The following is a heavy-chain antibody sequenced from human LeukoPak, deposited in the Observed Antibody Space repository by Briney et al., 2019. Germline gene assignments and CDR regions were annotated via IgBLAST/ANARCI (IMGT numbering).Heavy chain of an antibody. CDR2: IYTSGST. Sequence: PSETLSLTCTVSGGSISSYYWSWIRQPAGKGLEWIGRIYTSGSTNYNPSLKSRVTISVDTSKKQFSLKLRSVTAADTAMYYCARGVKIEYSSSSRNWFFDLWGRGTLVTVSS. CDR3: ARGVKIEYSSSSRNWFFDL. CDR1: GGSISSYY. V-gene: IGHV4-4*07. J-gene: IGHJ2*01. D-gene: IGHD6-6*01.